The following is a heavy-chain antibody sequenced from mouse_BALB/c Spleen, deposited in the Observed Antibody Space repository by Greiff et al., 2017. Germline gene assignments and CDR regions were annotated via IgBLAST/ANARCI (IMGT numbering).Heavy chain of an antibody. CDR1: GFTFSGYT. Sequence: EVNVVESGGGLVQPGGSLKLSCAASGFTFSGYTMSWVRQTPEKRLEWVAYISNGGGSTYYPDTVKGRFTISRDNAKNTLYLQMSSLKSEDTAMYYCARLGRSTMIMSMDYWGQGTSVTVSS. D-gene: IGHD2-4*01. V-gene: IGHV5-12-2*01. CDR2: ISNGGGST. CDR3: ARLGRSTMIMSMDY. J-gene: IGHJ4*01.